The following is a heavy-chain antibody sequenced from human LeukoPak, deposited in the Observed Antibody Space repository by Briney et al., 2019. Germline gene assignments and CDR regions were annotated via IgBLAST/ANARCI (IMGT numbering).Heavy chain of an antibody. CDR2: ISGSGGST. CDR1: GFTFSSYA. Sequence: PGGSLRLSCAASGFTFSSYAMSWVRQAPGKGLEWVSAISGSGGSTYYADSVRGRFTISRDNSKNTLYLQMNSLRAEDTAVYYCAKDWGRATVVTKTIRDDYWGQGTLVTVSS. V-gene: IGHV3-23*01. CDR3: AKDWGRATVVTKTIRDDY. D-gene: IGHD4-23*01. J-gene: IGHJ4*02.